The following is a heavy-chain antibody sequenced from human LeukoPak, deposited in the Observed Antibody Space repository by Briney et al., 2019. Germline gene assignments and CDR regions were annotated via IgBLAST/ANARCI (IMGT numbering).Heavy chain of an antibody. J-gene: IGHJ3*02. D-gene: IGHD4-11*01. CDR3: ARGHPMTTVEEAAFDI. CDR1: GFTFSSYS. Sequence: KPGGSLRLSCAASGFTFSSYSMNWVRQAPGKGLEWVSSISSSSSYIYYADSVKGRFTISRDNAKNSLYLQMNSLRAEDTAVYYCARGHPMTTVEEAAFDIWGQGTMVTVSS. CDR2: ISSSSSYI. V-gene: IGHV3-21*01.